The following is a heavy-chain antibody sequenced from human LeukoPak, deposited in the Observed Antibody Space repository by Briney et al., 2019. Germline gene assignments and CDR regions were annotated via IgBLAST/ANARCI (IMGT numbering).Heavy chain of an antibody. CDR1: GYTFTGYY. Sequence: GASVTVSFKASGYTFTGYYMHWVRQAPGQGLEWMGWINPNSGGTNYAQKFQGRVTMTRDTSISTAYMELSRLRSDDTAVYYCARDRGSSLQYNWFDPWGQGTLVTVSS. D-gene: IGHD2-2*01. CDR2: INPNSGGT. CDR3: ARDRGSSLQYNWFDP. J-gene: IGHJ5*02. V-gene: IGHV1-2*02.